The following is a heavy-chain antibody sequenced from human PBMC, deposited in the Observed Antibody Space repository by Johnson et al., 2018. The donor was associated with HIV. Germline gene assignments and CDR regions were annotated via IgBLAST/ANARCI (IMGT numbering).Heavy chain of an antibody. Sequence: VQLVESGGGVVQPGRSLRLSCAASGSNFDDYGMSWVRQAPGKGLEWVSVIYSGGSTYYADSVKGRFTISRDNSKNTLYLQMNSLRAEDTAVYYCASSITMIVVVTGGAFDIWGQGTMVTVSS. CDR3: ASSITMIVVVTGGAFDI. D-gene: IGHD3-22*01. J-gene: IGHJ3*02. V-gene: IGHV3-66*01. CDR1: GSNFDDYG. CDR2: IYSGGST.